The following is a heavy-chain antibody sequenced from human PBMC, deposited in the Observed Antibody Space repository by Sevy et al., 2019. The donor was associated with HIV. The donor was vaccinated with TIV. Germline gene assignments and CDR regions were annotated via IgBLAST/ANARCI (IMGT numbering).Heavy chain of an antibody. J-gene: IGHJ4*02. CDR1: GFTFSRNG. CDR3: SKESGSDWYFDY. V-gene: IGHV3-33*06. D-gene: IGHD2-21*01. CDR2: IFYDGNYK. Sequence: GGSLRLSCAASGFTFSRNGMHWVRQAPGKGLEWVAGIFYDGNYKYYADSVKGRFSISRDNSENTLYVQMDSLRVEDTAVNYCSKESGSDWYFDYWGQGTLVTVSS.